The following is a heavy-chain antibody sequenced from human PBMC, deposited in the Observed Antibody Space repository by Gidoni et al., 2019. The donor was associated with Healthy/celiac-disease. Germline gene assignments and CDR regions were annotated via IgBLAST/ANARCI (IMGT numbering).Heavy chain of an antibody. Sequence: QVQLQQWGAGLLKPSETLSLTCAVYGGSFRGYYWSWIRQTPGKGLEWIGEINHSGSTNSNPSLKSRVTISVDTSKNQFSLKLSSVTAADTAVYYCARVPGDSSGYYYVSDYWGQGTLVTVSS. J-gene: IGHJ4*02. D-gene: IGHD3-22*01. CDR2: INHSGST. V-gene: IGHV4-34*01. CDR3: ARVPGDSSGYYYVSDY. CDR1: GGSFRGYY.